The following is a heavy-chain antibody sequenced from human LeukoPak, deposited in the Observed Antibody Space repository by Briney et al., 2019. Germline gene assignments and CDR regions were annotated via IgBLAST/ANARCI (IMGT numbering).Heavy chain of an antibody. Sequence: GGSLRLSCAASGFTFSSYSMNWVRQAPGKGLEWVSYISSSSSTIYYADSVKGRFTISRDNAKNSLYLQMNSLRAEDTAVYYCAREVRGDNNWFDPWGQGTLVTVSS. J-gene: IGHJ5*02. CDR3: AREVRGDNNWFDP. D-gene: IGHD3-10*01. V-gene: IGHV3-48*01. CDR1: GFTFSSYS. CDR2: ISSSSSTI.